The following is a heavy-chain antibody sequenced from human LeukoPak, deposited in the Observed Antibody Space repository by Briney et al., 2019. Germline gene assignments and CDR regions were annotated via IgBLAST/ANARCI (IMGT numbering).Heavy chain of an antibody. V-gene: IGHV4-30-4*01. CDR2: IYYSGSA. J-gene: IGHJ5*02. Sequence: SETLSLACTVSGGSISSGDYYWSWIRQPPGQGLEWIGYIYYSGSAYYNPSLKSRVTISVDTSKNQFSLKLSSVTAADTAVYYCARAVLRNWFDPWGQGTLVTVSS. CDR1: GGSISSGDYY. CDR3: ARAVLRNWFDP. D-gene: IGHD4/OR15-4a*01.